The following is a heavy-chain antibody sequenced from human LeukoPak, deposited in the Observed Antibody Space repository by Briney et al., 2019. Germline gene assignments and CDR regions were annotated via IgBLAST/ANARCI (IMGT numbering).Heavy chain of an antibody. Sequence: SETLSLTCTVSGGSISSYYWSWIRQAAGKGLEWIGRIYTSGSTNYNPSLKSRVTMSVDTSKNQFSLKLSSVTAADTAVYYCARGDDTSGYLTNFDYWGQGTLVTVSS. V-gene: IGHV4-4*07. CDR1: GGSISSYY. J-gene: IGHJ4*02. CDR2: IYTSGST. D-gene: IGHD3-22*01. CDR3: ARGDDTSGYLTNFDY.